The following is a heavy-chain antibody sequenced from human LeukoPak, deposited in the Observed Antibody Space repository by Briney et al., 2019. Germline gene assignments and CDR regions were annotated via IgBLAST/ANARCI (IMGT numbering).Heavy chain of an antibody. J-gene: IGHJ6*04. Sequence: PGGALSLSCAASGFTFSSYSMNWVRQAPGKGLEWVSSISSSSSYIYYADSVKGRFTISRDNAKNSLYLQMNSLRAEDTAVYYCARDIWEEDGMDVWGKGTTVTVSS. CDR1: GFTFSSYS. V-gene: IGHV3-21*01. CDR3: ARDIWEEDGMDV. CDR2: ISSSSSYI. D-gene: IGHD1-26*01.